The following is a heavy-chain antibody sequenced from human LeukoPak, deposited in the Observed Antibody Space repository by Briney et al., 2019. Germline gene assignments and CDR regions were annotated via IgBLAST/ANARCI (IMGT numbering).Heavy chain of an antibody. V-gene: IGHV3-30-3*01. J-gene: IGHJ4*02. CDR1: GFTFCSYA. CDR2: ISYDGSNK. D-gene: IGHD6-13*01. Sequence: GGSLRLSCAASGFTFCSYAMHWVRQAPGKGLEWVAVISYDGSNKYYADSVKGRFTISRDNSKNTLYLQMNSLRAEDTAVYYCARVAAIAALDYWGQGTLVTVSS. CDR3: ARVAAIAALDY.